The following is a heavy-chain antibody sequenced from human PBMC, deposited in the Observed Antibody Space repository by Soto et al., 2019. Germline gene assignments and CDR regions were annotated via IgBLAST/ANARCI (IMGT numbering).Heavy chain of an antibody. CDR1: GFTFSSYA. D-gene: IGHD3-3*01. V-gene: IGHV3-23*01. Sequence: EVQLLESGGGLVQPGGSLRLSCAASGFTFSSYAMSWFRQAPGKGLEWVSAISGSGGSTYYADSVKGRFTISRDKSKNTLYLQMNRLRAEDTAVYYCAKDRGPSDDFWSGSHGDYFDYWGQGPLVTVSS. CDR3: AKDRGPSDDFWSGSHGDYFDY. CDR2: ISGSGGST. J-gene: IGHJ4*02.